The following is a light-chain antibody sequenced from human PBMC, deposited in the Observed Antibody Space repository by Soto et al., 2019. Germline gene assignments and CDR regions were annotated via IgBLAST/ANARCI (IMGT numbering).Light chain of an antibody. Sequence: QSVLTQPASVSGSTEQSITISCTGTSSDVGGYNYVSWYQQHPGKAPKLMIYDVSNRPSGVSNRFSGSKSGNTASLTISGLQAEDEADYYYSSYTSSSTRVFGGGTKLTVL. V-gene: IGLV2-14*01. CDR2: DVS. CDR1: SSDVGGYNY. J-gene: IGLJ3*02. CDR3: SSYTSSSTRV.